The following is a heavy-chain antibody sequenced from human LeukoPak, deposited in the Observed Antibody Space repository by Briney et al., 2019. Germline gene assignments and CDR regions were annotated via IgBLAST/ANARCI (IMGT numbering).Heavy chain of an antibody. D-gene: IGHD6-19*01. CDR2: IIPIFGTA. J-gene: IGHJ1*01. V-gene: IGHV1-69*13. CDR1: GGTFSSYA. CDR3: ARDLGYSSGPEYFQH. Sequence: GASVTVSFKASGGTFSSYAISWVRQAPGQGLEWMGGIIPIFGTANYAQKFQGRVTITADESTSTAYMELSSLRSEDTAVYYCARDLGYSSGPEYFQHWGQGTLVTVSS.